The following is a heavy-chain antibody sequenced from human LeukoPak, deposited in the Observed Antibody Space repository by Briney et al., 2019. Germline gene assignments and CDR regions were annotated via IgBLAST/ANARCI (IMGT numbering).Heavy chain of an antibody. J-gene: IGHJ4*02. CDR1: GGSISSYY. CDR3: ASYSGSNVYYGY. V-gene: IGHV4-4*07. Sequence: SETLSLTCTVSGGSISSYYWTWIRQPAGKGLEWIGRIYSSGGTNYNPSHKSRVTMSVDMSKNQFSLKLSSVTAADTAVYYCASYSGSNVYYGYWGPGTLVTVSS. CDR2: IYSSGGT. D-gene: IGHD1-26*01.